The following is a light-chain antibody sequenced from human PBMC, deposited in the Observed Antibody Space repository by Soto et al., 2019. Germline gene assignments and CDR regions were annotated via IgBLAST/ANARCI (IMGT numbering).Light chain of an antibody. CDR3: AAWDDSLNAVV. J-gene: IGLJ2*01. V-gene: IGLV1-44*01. CDR2: SNN. Sequence: QSVLTQPPSASGNPGQRVTISCSGSSSNVGRNTVNWYQQLPGTAPKLLIYSNNQRPSGVPDRFSGSKSGTSASLAISGLQSEDEADYYCAAWDDSLNAVVFGGGTKLTVL. CDR1: SSNVGRNT.